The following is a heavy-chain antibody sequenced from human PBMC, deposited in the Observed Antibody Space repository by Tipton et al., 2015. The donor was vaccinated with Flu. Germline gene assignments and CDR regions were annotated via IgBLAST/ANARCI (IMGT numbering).Heavy chain of an antibody. V-gene: IGHV3-74*02. CDR3: VRGLMGHGYFDL. D-gene: IGHD1-26*01. J-gene: IGHJ2*01. CDR2: ISGDGSST. CDR1: GFTSSSYW. Sequence: QLVQSGGDLVQPGGSLRLSCAASGFTSSSYWMHWVRQVPGKGLVWVSRISGDGSSTSYADSVKGRFTISRDNAKNTLYLQMHSLSAEDTAVYSCVRGLMGHGYFDLWGRGTLLTVSS.